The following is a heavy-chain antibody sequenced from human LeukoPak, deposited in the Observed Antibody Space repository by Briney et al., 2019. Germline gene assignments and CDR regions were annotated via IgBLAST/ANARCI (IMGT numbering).Heavy chain of an antibody. CDR1: GCTFTSYG. CDR2: ISAYNGNT. J-gene: IGHJ4*02. D-gene: IGHD6-13*01. CDR3: ARDRPKGSSSWSSTSDY. Sequence: ASVKVSCKASGCTFTSYGISWVRQAPGQGLEWMGWISAYNGNTNYAQKLQGRVTMTTDTSTSTAYMELRSLRSDDTAVYYCARDRPKGSSSWSSTSDYWGQGTLVTVSS. V-gene: IGHV1-18*01.